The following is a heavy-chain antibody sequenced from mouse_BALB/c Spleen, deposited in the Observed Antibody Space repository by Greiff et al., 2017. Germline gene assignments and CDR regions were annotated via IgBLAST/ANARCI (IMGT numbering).Heavy chain of an antibody. CDR3: ARGVYDYDVSWFAY. CDR2: IDPANGNT. Sequence: EVQLQQSGAELVKPGASVKLSCTASGFNIKDTYMHWVKQRPEQGLEWIGSIDPANGNTKYDPKFQGKATITADTSSNTAYLQLSSLTSEDTAVYYCARGVYDYDVSWFAYWGQGTLVTVSA. J-gene: IGHJ3*01. V-gene: IGHV14-3*02. CDR1: GFNIKDTY. D-gene: IGHD2-4*01.